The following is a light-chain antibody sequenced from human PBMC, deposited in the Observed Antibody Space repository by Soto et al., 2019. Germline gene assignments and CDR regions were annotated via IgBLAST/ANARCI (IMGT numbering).Light chain of an antibody. CDR3: SLYTSENTYV. CDR1: NTDFVSYNR. V-gene: IGLV2-18*01. J-gene: IGLJ1*01. Sequence: QSALTQPPSVSGSPGQSVTISCTGTNTDFVSYNRVSWYQQPPGTAPKLIIYEASNRPSGVPDRFSGSKSGNTASLTISGLQAADEADYYCSLYTSENTYVFGTGTKV. CDR2: EAS.